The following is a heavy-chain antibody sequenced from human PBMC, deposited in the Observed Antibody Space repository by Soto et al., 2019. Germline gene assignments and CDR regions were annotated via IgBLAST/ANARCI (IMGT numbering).Heavy chain of an antibody. CDR2: IIPIFGTA. CDR3: ARDGPSYGSEQAGYYYYGMDV. CDR1: GGTFSSYA. V-gene: IGHV1-69*13. Sequence: SVKVSCKASGGTFSSYAISWVRQAPGQGLEWMGGIIPIFGTANYAQKFQGRVTITADESTSTAYMELSSLRSEDTAVYYCARDGPSYGSEQAGYYYYGMDVWGQGTTVTVSS. J-gene: IGHJ6*02. D-gene: IGHD3-10*01.